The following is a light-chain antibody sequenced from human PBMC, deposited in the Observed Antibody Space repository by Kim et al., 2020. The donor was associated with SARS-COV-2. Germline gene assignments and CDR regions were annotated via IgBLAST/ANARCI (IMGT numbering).Light chain of an antibody. J-gene: IGLJ2*01. CDR2: DVS. Sequence: GQSIAISGTGTSSDVGGYNYVSWDQQHPGKAPKLMIYDVSKGPSGVSNRCSGSKAGNTASLKISGLQAEDEAEYYCSSYTSSSTVVFGGGTRMTVL. CDR1: SSDVGGYNY. CDR3: SSYTSSSTVV. V-gene: IGLV2-14*04.